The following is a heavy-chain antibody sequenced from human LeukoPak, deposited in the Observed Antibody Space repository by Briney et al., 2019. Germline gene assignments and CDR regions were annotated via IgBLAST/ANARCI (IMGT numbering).Heavy chain of an antibody. D-gene: IGHD3-3*01. CDR1: GYTFTGYY. CDR2: INPNSGGT. V-gene: IGHV1-2*02. Sequence: GASVKVSCKASGYTFTGYYMHWVRQAPGQGLEWMGWINPNSGGTNYAQKFQGRVTMTRDTSISTAYMELSRLRSDDTAVYYCARSTYYDFWNGYYNDYWGQGTLVTVSS. CDR3: ARSTYYDFWNGYYNDY. J-gene: IGHJ4*02.